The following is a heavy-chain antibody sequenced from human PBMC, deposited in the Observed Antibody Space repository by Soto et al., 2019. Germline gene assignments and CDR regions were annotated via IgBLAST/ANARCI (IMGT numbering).Heavy chain of an antibody. V-gene: IGHV4-39*01. CDR3: ARRRKQLDFYYYSGMVV. CDR2: IYYSGST. D-gene: IGHD6-13*01. CDR1: GGSISSSSYY. J-gene: IGHJ6*02. Sequence: SETLSLTCTVSGGSISSSSYYWGWIRQPPGKGLEWIGSIYYSGSTYYNPSLKSGVTISVDTSRNQFSLKLSSVTAADTAVYYCARRRKQLDFYYYSGMVVWGQGTTVTVAS.